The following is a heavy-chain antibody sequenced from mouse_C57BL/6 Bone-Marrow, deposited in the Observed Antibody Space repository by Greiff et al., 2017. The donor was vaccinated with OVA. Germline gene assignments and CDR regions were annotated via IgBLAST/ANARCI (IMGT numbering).Heavy chain of an antibody. D-gene: IGHD2-10*02. CDR2: IWSGGST. CDR1: GFSLTSYG. V-gene: IGHV2-2*01. CDR3: ARNEYPYAKDY. Sequence: VQLQQSGPGLVPPSQSLSITCTVSGFSLTSYGVHWVSQSPGKGLEWLGVIWSGGSTDYNAAFISRLSISKDNCKSQVFLKMNSLQADDTAIYDCARNEYPYAKDYWGQGTSVTFSS. J-gene: IGHJ4*01.